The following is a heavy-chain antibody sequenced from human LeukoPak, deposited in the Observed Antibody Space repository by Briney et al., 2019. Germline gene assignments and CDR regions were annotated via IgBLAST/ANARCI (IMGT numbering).Heavy chain of an antibody. Sequence: PSETLSLTCTVSGGSISSGSYYWSWIRQPAGKGLEWIGRIYTSGSTNYNPSLKSRVTISVDTSKNQFSLKLSSVTAADTAVYYCARDRGSYVSRVFDYWGQGTLVTVSS. CDR2: IYTSGST. J-gene: IGHJ4*02. CDR1: GGSISSGSYY. V-gene: IGHV4-61*02. CDR3: ARDRGSYVSRVFDY. D-gene: IGHD1-26*01.